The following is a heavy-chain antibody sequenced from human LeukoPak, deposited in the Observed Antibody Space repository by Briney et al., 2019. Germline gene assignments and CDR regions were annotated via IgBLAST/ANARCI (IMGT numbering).Heavy chain of an antibody. Sequence: PGASVKVSCEASGYTFTSYGISWVRQAPGQGLEWMGWISAYNGNTNYAQKLQGRVTMTTDTSTSTAYMELRSLRSDDTAVYYCARIDYYDSSGYFLRNYFDYWGQGTLVTVSS. CDR2: ISAYNGNT. V-gene: IGHV1-18*01. CDR1: GYTFTSYG. CDR3: ARIDYYDSSGYFLRNYFDY. D-gene: IGHD3-22*01. J-gene: IGHJ4*02.